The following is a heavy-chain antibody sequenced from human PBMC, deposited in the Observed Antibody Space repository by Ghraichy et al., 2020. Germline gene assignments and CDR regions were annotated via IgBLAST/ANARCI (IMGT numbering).Heavy chain of an antibody. J-gene: IGHJ4*02. V-gene: IGHV3-23*01. D-gene: IGHD6-19*01. Sequence: GESLNISCAASGFTFSSYAMSWVRQAPGKGLECVSSISGSGISTYYADSVKGRFTVSRDNSKNTLYLQMNSLRSEDTAVYYCAKVHSSGWYQVKSGPFDYWGQGLLTTVSS. CDR1: GFTFSSYA. CDR3: AKVHSSGWYQVKSGPFDY. CDR2: ISGSGIST.